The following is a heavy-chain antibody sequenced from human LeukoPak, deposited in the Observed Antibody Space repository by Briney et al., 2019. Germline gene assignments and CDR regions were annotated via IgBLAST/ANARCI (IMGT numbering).Heavy chain of an antibody. CDR3: ARHDLGYCSGGSCYSFDY. CDR1: GGSFSGYY. Sequence: SETLSLTCAVYGGSFSGYYWSWIRQPPGKGLEWIGEINHSGSTNYNPSLKSRVTISVDTSKNQFSLKLSSVTAADTAVYYCARHDLGYCSGGSCYSFDYWGQGTLVTVSS. J-gene: IGHJ4*02. V-gene: IGHV4-34*01. D-gene: IGHD2-15*01. CDR2: INHSGST.